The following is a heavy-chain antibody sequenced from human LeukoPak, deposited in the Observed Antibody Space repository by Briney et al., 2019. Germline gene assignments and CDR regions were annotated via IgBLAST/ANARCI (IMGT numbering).Heavy chain of an antibody. CDR3: ARGLGNYYDGLWKKTPFDY. V-gene: IGHV3-30*02. CDR1: GFTFSTYG. CDR2: IRYDGSNK. D-gene: IGHD3-22*01. Sequence: GGSLRLSCAASGFTFSTYGMHWVRQAPGKGLEWVAFIRYDGSNKYYADSVKGRFTISRDNSKNTLFVQMSSLRAEDTAVYYCARGLGNYYDGLWKKTPFDYWAREPWSPSPQ. J-gene: IGHJ4*02.